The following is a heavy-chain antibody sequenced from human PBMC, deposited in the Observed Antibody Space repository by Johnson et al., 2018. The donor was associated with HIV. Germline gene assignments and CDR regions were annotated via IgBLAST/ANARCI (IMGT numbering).Heavy chain of an antibody. CDR1: GITFSDYA. J-gene: IGHJ3*02. V-gene: IGHV3-30-3*01. Sequence: QVQLVESGGGVVQPGRSLRLSCAASGITFSDYAMHWVRQAPGKGLEWVAVISYDGSNKYYADSVKGRFTISRDNAKNTLYLHMNSLRAEDTAVYYCAREVDGFDIWGQGTMVTVSS. CDR3: AREVDGFDI. CDR2: ISYDGSNK.